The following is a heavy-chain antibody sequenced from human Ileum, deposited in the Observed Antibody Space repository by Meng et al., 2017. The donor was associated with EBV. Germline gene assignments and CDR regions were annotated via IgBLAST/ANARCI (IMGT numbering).Heavy chain of an antibody. V-gene: IGHV4-30-4*01. Sequence: QVQLQESGPGLVKPSQTLSLSCAVSGGSINGGNYYWSWLRQPPGKGLEWIGYIYYSGNTYYNPSLKSRVTISVDTSKNQFSLNLNSVTAADTAVYYCARDGGGGSGSYYRWFESWGQGPLVTVAS. CDR1: GGSINGGNYY. CDR3: ARDGGGGSGSYYRWFES. D-gene: IGHD3-10*01. J-gene: IGHJ5*01. CDR2: IYYSGNT.